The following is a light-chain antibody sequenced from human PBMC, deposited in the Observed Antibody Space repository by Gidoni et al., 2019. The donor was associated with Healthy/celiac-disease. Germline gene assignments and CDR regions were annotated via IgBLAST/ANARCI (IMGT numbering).Light chain of an antibody. Sequence: EIVMTQSPATLSVSPGETATLSCTASQSVSSNLAWYQQKPGQAPRLLIYGASTRATGIPARFSGSGSGTEFTLTISSLKSEDFAVYYCQQYNNWPLTFGGGTKVEIK. V-gene: IGKV3-15*01. CDR2: GAS. CDR1: QSVSSN. CDR3: QQYNNWPLT. J-gene: IGKJ4*01.